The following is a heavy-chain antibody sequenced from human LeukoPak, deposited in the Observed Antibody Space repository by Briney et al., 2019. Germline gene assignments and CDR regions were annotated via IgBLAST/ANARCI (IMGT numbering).Heavy chain of an antibody. CDR1: GGSISSSSYY. D-gene: IGHD3-22*01. CDR3: ARVYYDSSGYYYFDY. J-gene: IGHJ4*02. V-gene: IGHV4-39*01. CDR2: IYYSGST. Sequence: SETLSLTCTVSGGSISSSSYYWGWIRQPPGKGLEWIGSIYYSGSTYYNPSLKSRVTISVDTSKNQFSLKLSSVTAADTAVYYCARVYYDSSGYYYFDYWGQGTLVTVSS.